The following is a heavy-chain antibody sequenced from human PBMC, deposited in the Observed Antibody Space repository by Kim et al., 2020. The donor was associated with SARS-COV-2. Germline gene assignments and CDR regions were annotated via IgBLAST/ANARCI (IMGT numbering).Heavy chain of an antibody. J-gene: IGHJ6*02. CDR3: VKDRITSSDYYYYYGMDV. V-gene: IGHV3-64D*06. D-gene: IGHD1-20*01. Sequence: KGRFTISRDNSKNTLYLQMSSLRAEDTAVYYCVKDRITSSDYYYYYGMDVWGQGTTVTVSS.